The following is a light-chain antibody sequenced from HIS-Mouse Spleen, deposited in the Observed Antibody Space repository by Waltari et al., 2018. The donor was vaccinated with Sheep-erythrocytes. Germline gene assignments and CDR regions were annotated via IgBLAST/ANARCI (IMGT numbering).Light chain of an antibody. V-gene: IGLV2-11*01. CDR3: CSYAGSYNHV. J-gene: IGLJ1*01. CDR2: DVS. CDR1: SSDVGGYNY. Sequence: QSALTQPRSVSGSPGPSVTISCTGTSSDVGGYNYSSWYQQHPGKAPKLMIYDVSKRPSGVPDRFSGSKSGNTASLTISGLQAEDEADYYSCSYAGSYNHVFATGTKVTVL.